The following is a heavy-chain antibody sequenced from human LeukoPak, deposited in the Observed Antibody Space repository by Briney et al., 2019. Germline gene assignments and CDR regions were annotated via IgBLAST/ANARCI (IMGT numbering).Heavy chain of an antibody. J-gene: IGHJ6*02. CDR2: INPNSGGT. Sequence: EASVKVSCKASGYTFTGYYMHWVRQAPGQGLEWMGWINPNSGGTNYAQKFQGRVTMTRDTSISTAYMELSRLRSDDTAVYYCARMSAYTVVIYYYYGMDVWGQGTTVTVSS. V-gene: IGHV1-2*02. CDR1: GYTFTGYY. D-gene: IGHD2-21*01. CDR3: ARMSAYTVVIYYYYGMDV.